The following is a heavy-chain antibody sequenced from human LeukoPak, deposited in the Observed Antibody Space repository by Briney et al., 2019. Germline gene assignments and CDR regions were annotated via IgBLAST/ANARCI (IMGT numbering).Heavy chain of an antibody. D-gene: IGHD6-13*01. V-gene: IGHV4-34*01. Sequence: KPSETLSLTCAVYGGSFSGYYWSWIRQPPGKGLEWIGEINHSGSTNYNPSLKSRVTISVDTSKNQFSLKLSSVTAAATAVYYCARGSTAALRYYYYMDVWGKGTTVTVSS. J-gene: IGHJ6*03. CDR3: ARGSTAALRYYYYMDV. CDR1: GGSFSGYY. CDR2: INHSGST.